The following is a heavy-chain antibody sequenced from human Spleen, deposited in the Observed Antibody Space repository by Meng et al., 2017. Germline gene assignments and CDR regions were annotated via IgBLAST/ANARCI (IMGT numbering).Heavy chain of an antibody. D-gene: IGHD3-22*01. CDR1: GYTFTTYY. Sequence: ASVKVSCKASGYTFTTYYMHWVRQAPGQGLEWMGIINPSGGSTSYAQKFQGRVTISVDTSKRQFSLRLSSVTGADSAVYYCARVWDLDFYDSRGYFDFWGQGTLVTVSS. J-gene: IGHJ4*02. CDR2: INPSGGST. V-gene: IGHV1-46*01. CDR3: ARVWDLDFYDSRGYFDF.